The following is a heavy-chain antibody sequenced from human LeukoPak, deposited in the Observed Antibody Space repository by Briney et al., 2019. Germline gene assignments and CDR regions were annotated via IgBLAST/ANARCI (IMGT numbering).Heavy chain of an antibody. J-gene: IGHJ4*02. V-gene: IGHV3-9*01. D-gene: IGHD6-6*01. Sequence: GRSLRLSCAPSGFTFDDYAMHWFRQAPGKGLEWVSGISWNSVNIGYADSVKGRFTISRDNAKNSLYLQMNSLRAEDTALYYCARALGQLPVPHFDYWGQGTLVTVSS. CDR1: GFTFDDYA. CDR3: ARALGQLPVPHFDY. CDR2: ISWNSVNI.